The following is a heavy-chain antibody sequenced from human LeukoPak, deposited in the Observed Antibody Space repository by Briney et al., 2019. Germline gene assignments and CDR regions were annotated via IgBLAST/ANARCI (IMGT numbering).Heavy chain of an antibody. CDR3: ARARPGMAFDI. CDR2: IYYRGST. CDR1: GGSISSYY. J-gene: IGHJ3*02. V-gene: IGHV4-59*01. D-gene: IGHD1-26*01. Sequence: PSETLSLTCTDSGGSISSYYWSWIRQPPGKGLEWIGDIYYRGSTNYNPSLKSRVTISVETPKNQFSLQLSSVTAADTAVYYCARARPGMAFDIWGQGTMVTVSS.